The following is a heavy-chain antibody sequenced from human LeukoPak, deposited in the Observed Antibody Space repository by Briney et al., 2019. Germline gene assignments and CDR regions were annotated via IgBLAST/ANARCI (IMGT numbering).Heavy chain of an antibody. J-gene: IGHJ4*01. V-gene: IGHV3-11*04. CDR3: ASYSACRSHGAICGHIDY. Sequence: PGGPQTLSCALSGLNLSVYHTSWIRHSPGRWLEWISYISNRAKNKYYGDSVKGRFRISRDNAKNALYLEINSRRVQDTGVSFCASYSACRSHGAICGHIDYWGQGALVTVSS. CDR1: GLNLSVYH. CDR2: ISNRAKNK. D-gene: IGHD1-26*01.